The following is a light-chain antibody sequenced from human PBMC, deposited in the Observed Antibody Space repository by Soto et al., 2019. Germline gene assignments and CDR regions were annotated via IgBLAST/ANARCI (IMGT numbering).Light chain of an antibody. CDR1: SSDIGRYSY. V-gene: IGLV2-14*01. J-gene: IGLJ2*01. Sequence: QSALTQPASVSGSPGQSITISCTGTSSDIGRYSYVSWYQQHPGKAPKLIIYEVSFRPSGISTRFSGSKSDNTASLTISGLQAEDEADYFCSSYSTTSSPHVLFGRGTKLTV. CDR2: EVS. CDR3: SSYSTTSSPHVL.